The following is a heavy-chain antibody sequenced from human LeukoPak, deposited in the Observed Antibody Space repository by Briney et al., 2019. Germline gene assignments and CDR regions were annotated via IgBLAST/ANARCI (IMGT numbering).Heavy chain of an antibody. D-gene: IGHD2-15*01. CDR3: ASGPPSLKYFEY. V-gene: IGHV3-23*01. J-gene: IGHJ4*02. CDR2: ISVGAEYI. CDR1: GFTFSTYV. Sequence: QPGGSLRLSCAASGFTFSTYVMNWFRQARGKGLEWVSTISVGAEYIFYADSVKGRFTISRDDSNNALYLQMHSLRAEDTALYYCASGPPSLKYFEYWGQGTLVTVSS.